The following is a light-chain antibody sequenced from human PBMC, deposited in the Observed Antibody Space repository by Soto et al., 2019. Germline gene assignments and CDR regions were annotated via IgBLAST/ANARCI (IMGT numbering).Light chain of an antibody. CDR1: QSISSW. Sequence: DIQMTQSPSTLSASVGDRVTITCRASQSISSWLAWYQQKPGKAPKLLIYKASILESGVPSRFSGSGSGTAFTVTISSLQPDDFATYYCQQYNSYWTFGQGTKVEIK. CDR3: QQYNSYWT. CDR2: KAS. J-gene: IGKJ1*01. V-gene: IGKV1-5*03.